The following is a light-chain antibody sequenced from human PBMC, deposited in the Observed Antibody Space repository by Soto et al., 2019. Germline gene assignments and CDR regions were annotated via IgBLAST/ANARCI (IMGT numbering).Light chain of an antibody. J-gene: IGLJ2*01. CDR3: QSYDSSLSNLVV. V-gene: IGLV2-14*03. Sequence: QSALTQPASVSGSPGQSITISCTGTNSDVGAYPYVSWYQQHPGNAPKLLIYEVADRPSGVSDRFSGSKSGNTASLTISALQAEDEAVYYCQSYDSSLSNLVVFGGGTKLTVL. CDR1: NSDVGAYPY. CDR2: EVA.